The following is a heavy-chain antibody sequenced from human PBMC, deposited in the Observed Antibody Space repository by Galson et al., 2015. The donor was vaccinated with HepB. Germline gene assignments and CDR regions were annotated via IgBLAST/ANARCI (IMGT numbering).Heavy chain of an antibody. Sequence: SLRLSCAASGFTFSSYAMSWVRQAPGKGLEWVSAISGSGGSTYYADSVKGRFTISRDNSKNTLYLQMNSLRAEDTAVYYCAKDRDIVVVTARSYYFDYWGQGTLVTVSS. CDR3: AKDRDIVVVTARSYYFDY. J-gene: IGHJ4*02. CDR2: ISGSGGST. D-gene: IGHD2-21*02. V-gene: IGHV3-23*01. CDR1: GFTFSSYA.